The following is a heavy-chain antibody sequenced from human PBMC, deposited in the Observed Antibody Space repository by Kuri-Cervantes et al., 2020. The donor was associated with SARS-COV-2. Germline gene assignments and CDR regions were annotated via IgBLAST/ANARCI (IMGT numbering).Heavy chain of an antibody. D-gene: IGHD5-18*01. J-gene: IGHJ4*02. CDR3: ARGIQLWSHDY. CDR1: GGTFSSYV. V-gene: IGHV1-69*13. CDR2: IIPIFGKA. Sequence: SVTVSCMASGGTFSSYVISWVRQAPGQGLEGVGGIIPIFGKANYAQKFQGRVTITADESTSTAYMELSSLRSEDTAVYYCARGIQLWSHDYWGQGTLVTVSS.